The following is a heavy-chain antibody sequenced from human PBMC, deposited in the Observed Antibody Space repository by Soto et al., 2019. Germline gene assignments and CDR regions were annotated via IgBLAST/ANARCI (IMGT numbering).Heavy chain of an antibody. Sequence: QVQLVQSGAEVKKPGSSVTVSCKASGGTFSSYTISWVRQAPGQGLEWMGGIIPIFGTANYAQKFQGRVTITADESASTAYMELSSLRSEDTAVYYCACGHHRWLQLWYFDLWGRGTLVTVSS. CDR3: ACGHHRWLQLWYFDL. D-gene: IGHD5-12*01. CDR1: GGTFSSYT. J-gene: IGHJ2*01. CDR2: IIPIFGTA. V-gene: IGHV1-69*12.